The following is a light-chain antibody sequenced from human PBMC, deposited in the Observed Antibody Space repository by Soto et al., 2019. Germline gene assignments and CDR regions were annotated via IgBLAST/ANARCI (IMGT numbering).Light chain of an antibody. CDR3: QKYNSAPLP. J-gene: IGKJ4*01. V-gene: IGKV1-27*01. CDR2: AAS. Sequence: DIQMTQSPSSLSASLEDRVTITCRASQGIGVYLAWFQQKPGKVPKLLIYAASTLQSGVPSRFSGSGSGTDFTLTISSLQPEDFATYYCQKYNSAPLPFGGGTKVEIK. CDR1: QGIGVY.